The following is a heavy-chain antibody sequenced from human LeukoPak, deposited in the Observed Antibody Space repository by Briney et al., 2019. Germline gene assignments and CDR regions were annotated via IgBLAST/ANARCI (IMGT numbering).Heavy chain of an antibody. V-gene: IGHV1-69*05. CDR1: GGTFSSYA. D-gene: IGHD3-3*01. J-gene: IGHJ4*02. Sequence: SVKVSCKASGGTFSSYAISWVRQAPGLGLEWMGRIIPIFGTANYAQKFQGRVTITTDESTSTAYMELSSLRSEDTAVYYCARDYYDFWSGYMYWGQGTLVTVSS. CDR2: IIPIFGTA. CDR3: ARDYYDFWSGYMY.